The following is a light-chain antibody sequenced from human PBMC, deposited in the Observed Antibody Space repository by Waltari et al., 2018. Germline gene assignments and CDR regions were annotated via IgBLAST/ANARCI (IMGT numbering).Light chain of an antibody. CDR1: QDINTY. CDR3: QQLNVYPFT. J-gene: IGKJ3*01. V-gene: IGKV1-9*01. Sequence: DIQLTQSPSFLSASVGDRVTITCRASQDINTYLAWYHQRPGKAPKLLIYGASTLQSGVPSSFSGSGSGTDFTLTISSLQPEDFATYDCQQLNVYPFTYGPGTELDVE. CDR2: GAS.